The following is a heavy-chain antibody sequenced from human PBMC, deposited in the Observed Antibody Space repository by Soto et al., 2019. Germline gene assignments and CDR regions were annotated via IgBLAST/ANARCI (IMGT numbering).Heavy chain of an antibody. Sequence: ASVKVSCKTSGYRFTSYGITWVRQAPGQGLEWMGWISAYNSNTDYAQSLQDRVTMTTDTSTNTGYMELRSLRVDDTAVYYCARDVAVAGNSYGMEVWGQGSTVTVSS. V-gene: IGHV1-18*04. D-gene: IGHD6-19*01. CDR2: ISAYNSNT. CDR1: GYRFTSYG. CDR3: ARDVAVAGNSYGMEV. J-gene: IGHJ6*02.